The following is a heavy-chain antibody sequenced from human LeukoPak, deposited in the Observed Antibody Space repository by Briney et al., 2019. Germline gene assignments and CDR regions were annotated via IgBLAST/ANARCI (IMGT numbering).Heavy chain of an antibody. D-gene: IGHD3-10*01. CDR3: ARDLKDDGFGAEGSLDF. V-gene: IGHV1-2*02. J-gene: IGHJ4*02. CDR2: IDPNNGAT. Sequence: GASVKVSCKALGYTFTSNYVIWVRQAPGQGPEWVGWIDPNNGATYYAQQSQGRVTMARDTSSTTVYMELDSLTSDDTAVYYCARDLKDDGFGAEGSLDFWGQGTLVTVSS. CDR1: GYTFTSNY.